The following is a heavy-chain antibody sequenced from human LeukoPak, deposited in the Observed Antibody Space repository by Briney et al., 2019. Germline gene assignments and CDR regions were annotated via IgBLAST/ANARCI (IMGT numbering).Heavy chain of an antibody. D-gene: IGHD6-13*01. V-gene: IGHV1-3*01. J-gene: IGHJ4*02. CDR1: GYTFTSYA. CDR3: AREEAAAGMLDY. Sequence: GAPVKVSCKASGYTFTSYAMHWVRQAPGQRLEWMGWINAGNGNTKYSQKFQGRVTITRYTSASTAYMELSSLRSEDTAIYDCAREEAAAGMLDYWGQGTLVTVSS. CDR2: INAGNGNT.